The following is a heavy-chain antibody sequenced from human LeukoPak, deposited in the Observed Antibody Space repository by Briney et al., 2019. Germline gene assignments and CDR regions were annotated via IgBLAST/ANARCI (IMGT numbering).Heavy chain of an antibody. CDR2: IKGDGSST. Sequence: GGSLRLSCAASGFTFSSNWMHWVRQAPGKGLVWISRIKGDGSSTSYADSVKGRFTISRDNAKNTLFLQMNSLRAEDTAVYYCVRDGVGAPPFDYWGQGALVTVSS. CDR3: VRDGVGAPPFDY. CDR1: GFTFSSNW. V-gene: IGHV3-74*01. D-gene: IGHD1-26*01. J-gene: IGHJ4*02.